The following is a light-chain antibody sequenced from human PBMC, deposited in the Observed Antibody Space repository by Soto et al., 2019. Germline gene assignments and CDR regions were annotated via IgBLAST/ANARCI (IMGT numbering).Light chain of an antibody. J-gene: IGKJ4*01. CDR1: QSVSSY. Sequence: EIVLTQSPGTLSLSPGERATLSCRASQSVSSYLAWYQQKPGQAPRLLIYDASNRATGIPARFSGSGSGTDFTLTISSLEPEDFAVYYCQQRSNWPTTFGGGTKVDIK. CDR2: DAS. V-gene: IGKV3-11*01. CDR3: QQRSNWPTT.